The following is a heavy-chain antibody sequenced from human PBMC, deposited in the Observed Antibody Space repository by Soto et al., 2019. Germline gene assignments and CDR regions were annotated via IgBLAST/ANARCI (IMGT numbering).Heavy chain of an antibody. Sequence: SETLSLTCTVSGGSISSYYWSWIRQPPGKGLEWIGYIYYSGSTNYNPSLKSRVTISVDTSKNQFSLKLSSVTAADTAVYYCASSDDSSSWEFSTFDYWGQGTLVTVSS. CDR1: GGSISSYY. V-gene: IGHV4-59*01. D-gene: IGHD6-13*01. J-gene: IGHJ4*02. CDR3: ASSDDSSSWEFSTFDY. CDR2: IYYSGST.